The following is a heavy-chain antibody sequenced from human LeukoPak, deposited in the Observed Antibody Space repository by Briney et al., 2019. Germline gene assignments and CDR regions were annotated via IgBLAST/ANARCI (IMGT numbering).Heavy chain of an antibody. CDR3: ARDTGGLVPAPMFDP. D-gene: IGHD2-2*01. J-gene: IGHJ5*02. CDR1: GGTFSSYA. Sequence: GASVKVSCKASGGTFSSYAISWVRQAPGQGLEWMGGIIPIFGTANYAQKFQGRVTITADESTSTAYMELSSLRSEDTAVYYCARDTGGLVPAPMFDPWGQGTLVTVSS. V-gene: IGHV1-69*13. CDR2: IIPIFGTA.